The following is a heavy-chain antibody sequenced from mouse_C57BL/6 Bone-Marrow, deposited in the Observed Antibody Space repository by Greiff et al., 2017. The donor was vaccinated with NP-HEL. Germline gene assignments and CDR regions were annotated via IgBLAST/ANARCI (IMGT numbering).Heavy chain of an antibody. D-gene: IGHD1-1*01. CDR2: IYPGDGDT. CDR3: ARWRAVVAPYYAMDY. CDR1: GYAFSSYW. V-gene: IGHV1-80*01. Sequence: VQLQESGAELVKPGASVKISCKASGYAFSSYWMNWVKQRPGKGLEWIGQIYPGDGDTNYNGKFKGKATLTADKSSSTAYMQLSSLTSEDSAVYFCARWRAVVAPYYAMDYWGQGTSVTVSS. J-gene: IGHJ4*01.